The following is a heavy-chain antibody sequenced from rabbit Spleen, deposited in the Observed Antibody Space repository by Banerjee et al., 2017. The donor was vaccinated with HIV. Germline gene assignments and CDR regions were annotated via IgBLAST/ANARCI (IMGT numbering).Heavy chain of an antibody. J-gene: IGHJ4*01. V-gene: IGHV1S45*01. CDR3: ARGVYDDYDTYYFDL. D-gene: IGHD2-1*01. CDR1: GFTLSSYW. CDR2: IYATGSGDT. Sequence: QQQLEESGGGQVKPGGTLTLSCKASGFTLSSYWIWWVRQAPGKGLEWIACIYATGSGDTDHANWATGRFTVSKTSSTTVTLQMTSLTAADTATYFCARGVYDDYDTYYFDLWGQGTLVTVS.